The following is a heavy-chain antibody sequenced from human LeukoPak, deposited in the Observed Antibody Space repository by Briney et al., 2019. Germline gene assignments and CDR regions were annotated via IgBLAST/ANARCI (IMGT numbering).Heavy chain of an antibody. CDR2: IYYSGST. Sequence: SETLSLTCTVSGGSISSYYWSWIRQPAGKGLEWIGYIYYSGSTNYNPSLKSRVTISVDTSKNQFSLKLSSVTAADTAVYYCARGYQYYYDSSGYYLDYWGQGTLVTVSS. V-gene: IGHV4-59*01. D-gene: IGHD3-22*01. CDR1: GGSISSYY. J-gene: IGHJ4*02. CDR3: ARGYQYYYDSSGYYLDY.